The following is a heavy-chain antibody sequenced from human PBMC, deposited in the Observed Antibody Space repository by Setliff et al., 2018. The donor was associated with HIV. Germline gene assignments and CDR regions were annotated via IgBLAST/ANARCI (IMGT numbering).Heavy chain of an antibody. J-gene: IGHJ4*02. Sequence: SVKVSCKASGYTFTGYYMHWVRQAPGQGLEWMGGIIPIFGTANYAQKFQGRVTITADESTNTAYMELSSLRSEDTAVYYCASGSHGEGATDYWGLGTLVTVSS. CDR1: GYTFTGYY. CDR2: IIPIFGTA. V-gene: IGHV1-69*13. CDR3: ASGSHGEGATDY. D-gene: IGHD1-26*01.